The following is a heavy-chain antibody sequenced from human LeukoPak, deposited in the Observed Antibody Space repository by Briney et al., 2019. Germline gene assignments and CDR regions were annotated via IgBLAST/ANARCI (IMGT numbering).Heavy chain of an antibody. J-gene: IGHJ4*02. D-gene: IGHD3/OR15-3a*01. CDR3: ARDREGLDY. CDR1: GYTFTCYN. CDR2: INPNSGGI. V-gene: IGHV1-2*02. Sequence: GASVKVSCKASGYTFTCYNMHWVRQAPGQGLEWMAWINPNSGGINYAQKFQGRVTVTRDTSISTAYMELSRLRSDDTAVYYCARDREGLDYWGQGTLVTVSS.